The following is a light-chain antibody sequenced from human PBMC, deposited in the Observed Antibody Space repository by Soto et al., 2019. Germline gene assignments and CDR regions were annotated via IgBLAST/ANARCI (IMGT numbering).Light chain of an antibody. J-gene: IGLJ3*02. V-gene: IGLV1-44*01. CDR1: SSNIGSKT. CDR3: AAWDNGLNAWV. CDR2: NND. Sequence: QSVLTQPPSASGTIGQRVTLSCSGSSSNIGSKTVNWYQQVPGTAPKLLIYNNDQRPSGVPDRFSGSKSGTSASLAINGLQSDDEADYYCAAWDNGLNAWVFGGGTKLTVL.